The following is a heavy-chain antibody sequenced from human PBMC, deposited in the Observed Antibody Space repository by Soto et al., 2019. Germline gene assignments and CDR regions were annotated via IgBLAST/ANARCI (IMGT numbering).Heavy chain of an antibody. CDR1: GFTFSTYW. CDR3: AREYSSGWCPLGY. CDR2: IKQDGSDK. D-gene: IGHD6-19*01. J-gene: IGHJ4*02. Sequence: EVQLVESGGGLVQPGGSLRLSCAASGFTFSTYWMSWVRQAPGKGLEWVANIKQDGSDKYYVGSVKGRFTISRDNAKNPLYLQMNSRSAEDTAVYYCAREYSSGWCPLGYWGQGTLVTVSS. V-gene: IGHV3-7*04.